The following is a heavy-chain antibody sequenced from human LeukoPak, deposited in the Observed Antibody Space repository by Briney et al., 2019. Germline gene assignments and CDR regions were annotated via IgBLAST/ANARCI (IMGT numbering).Heavy chain of an antibody. J-gene: IGHJ4*02. CDR1: GGSFSGYY. CDR2: INHSGST. V-gene: IGHV4-34*01. CDR3: ARHWTYYDYVWGSYRPYYFDY. D-gene: IGHD3-16*02. Sequence: TSETLSLTCAVYGGSFSGYYWSWIRQPPGKGLEWIGEINHSGSTNYNPSLKSRVTISVDTSKNQFSLKLSSVTAADTAVYYCARHWTYYDYVWGSYRPYYFDYWGQGTLVTVSS.